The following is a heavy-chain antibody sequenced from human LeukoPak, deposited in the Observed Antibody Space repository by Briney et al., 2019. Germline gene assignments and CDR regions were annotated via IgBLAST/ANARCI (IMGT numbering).Heavy chain of an antibody. Sequence: PGGSLRLSCAASGFTFSRYWMSWVRQAPGKGLEWVSTITGSGGSTYYADSVKGRFTISRDTSKNTLYLQMNSLRAEDTAVYYCARSGYREGADALDIWGQGTMVTVSS. CDR2: ITGSGGST. J-gene: IGHJ3*02. V-gene: IGHV3-23*01. CDR1: GFTFSRYW. D-gene: IGHD5-18*01. CDR3: ARSGYREGADALDI.